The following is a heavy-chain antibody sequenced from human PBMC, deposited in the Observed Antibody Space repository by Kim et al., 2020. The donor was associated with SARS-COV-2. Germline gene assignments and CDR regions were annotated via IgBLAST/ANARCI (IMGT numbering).Heavy chain of an antibody. D-gene: IGHD6-13*01. Sequence: SETLSLTCAVYGGSFSGYYWSWIRQPPGKGLEWIGEINHSGSTNYNPSLKSRVTISVDTSKNQFSLKLSSVTAADTAVYYCARQLAAAGLSWFDPWGQGTLVTVSS. V-gene: IGHV4-34*01. J-gene: IGHJ5*02. CDR3: ARQLAAAGLSWFDP. CDR2: INHSGST. CDR1: GGSFSGYY.